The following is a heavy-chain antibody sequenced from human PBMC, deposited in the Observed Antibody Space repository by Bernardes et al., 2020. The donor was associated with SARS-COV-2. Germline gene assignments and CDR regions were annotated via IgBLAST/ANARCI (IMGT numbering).Heavy chain of an antibody. Sequence: SGPTLLKPTQTLTLTCTFSGFSISSNGMRVSWIRQPPGKALEWLARIDWDEDKIYSTSLKTRLTISKDTSKNQVVLTMTNMDPVDTATYYCARIGYSSGYYYFDHWGQGTLVTVSS. CDR2: IDWDEDK. V-gene: IGHV2-70*04. CDR3: ARIGYSSGYYYFDH. J-gene: IGHJ4*02. D-gene: IGHD6-19*01. CDR1: GFSISSNGMR.